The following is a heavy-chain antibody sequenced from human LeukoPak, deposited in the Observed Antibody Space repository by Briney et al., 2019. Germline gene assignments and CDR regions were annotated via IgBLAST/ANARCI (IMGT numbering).Heavy chain of an antibody. V-gene: IGHV4-59*01. Sequence: SETLSLTCAVSGGSISSYYWSWIRQPPGKGLEWIGYIYYSGSTNCNPSLKSRVTISVDTSKNQFSLKLTSVTAADTALYFCARGYGGDRPGDAFDIWGQGTMVTVSS. CDR2: IYYSGST. J-gene: IGHJ3*02. CDR1: GGSISSYY. CDR3: ARGYGGDRPGDAFDI. D-gene: IGHD2-21*02.